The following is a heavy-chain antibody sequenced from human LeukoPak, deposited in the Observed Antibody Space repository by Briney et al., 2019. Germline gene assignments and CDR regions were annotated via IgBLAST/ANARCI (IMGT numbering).Heavy chain of an antibody. V-gene: IGHV3-23*01. CDR2: ISGSGGST. Sequence: TGGSLRLSCTVSGFTFSSCRMHWVRQAPGKGLEWVSAISGSGGSTYYADSVKGRFTISRDNSKNTLYLQMNSLRAEDTAVYYCAKEVGATGYWGQGTLVTVSS. D-gene: IGHD1-26*01. CDR1: GFTFSSCR. J-gene: IGHJ4*02. CDR3: AKEVGATGY.